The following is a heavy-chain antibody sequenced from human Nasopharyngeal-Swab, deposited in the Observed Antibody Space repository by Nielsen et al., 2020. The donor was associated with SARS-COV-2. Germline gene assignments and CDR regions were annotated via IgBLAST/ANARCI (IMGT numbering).Heavy chain of an antibody. CDR2: ISSSSSSI. CDR3: ARDPTYSSSWTYYFDY. CDR1: GFTFSSYS. D-gene: IGHD6-13*01. Sequence: GESLKISCAASGFTFSSYSMNWVRQAPGKGLEWVSYISSSSSSIYYADSVKGRFTISRDNAKNSLCLQMDSLRDEDSAVYYCARDPTYSSSWTYYFDYWGQGTLVTVSS. J-gene: IGHJ4*02. V-gene: IGHV3-48*02.